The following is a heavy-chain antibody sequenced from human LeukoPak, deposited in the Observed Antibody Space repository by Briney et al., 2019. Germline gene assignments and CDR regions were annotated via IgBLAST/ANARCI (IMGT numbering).Heavy chain of an antibody. V-gene: IGHV3-23*01. Sequence: QPGGSLRLSCAASGFAFNNYAMDWVRQAPGKGLEWVSAILETGDIAYYADSVRGRFAISRDNSRNTVYLQMNSLTAGGTAVYYCATRSPTPNDSWGRGALVTVSS. J-gene: IGHJ5*02. CDR2: ILETGDIA. CDR3: ATRSPTPNDS. D-gene: IGHD3-3*01. CDR1: GFAFNNYA.